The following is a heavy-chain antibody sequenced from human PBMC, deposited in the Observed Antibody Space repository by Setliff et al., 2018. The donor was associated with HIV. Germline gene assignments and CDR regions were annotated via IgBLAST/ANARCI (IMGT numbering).Heavy chain of an antibody. V-gene: IGHV1-3*01. J-gene: IGHJ6*02. Sequence: ASVKVSCKASGYTFSTYAMHWVRQAPGQRLEWMGWINAGNGNTKYSQKFQGRVTITRDTSASTAYMEVSSLRSEDTAVYYCARDFPSPNYSSSWAHLYYHYGMDVWGQGTTVTVSS. CDR1: GYTFSTYA. D-gene: IGHD6-13*01. CDR3: ARDFPSPNYSSSWAHLYYHYGMDV. CDR2: INAGNGNT.